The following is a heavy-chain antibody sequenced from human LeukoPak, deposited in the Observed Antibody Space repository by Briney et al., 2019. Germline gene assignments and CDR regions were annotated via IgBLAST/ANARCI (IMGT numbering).Heavy chain of an antibody. V-gene: IGHV1-2*06. CDR1: GYTFTAYY. CDR2: INPNSGDT. J-gene: IGHJ3*01. Sequence: ASVKVSCKASGYTFTAYYMHWVRQAPGQGLEWMGRINPNSGDTIYAQNFQGRVTVTRDTSISTAYMELSRLRSDDTAVYYCANHPHYDYVWGSSSWGQGTMVTVSS. CDR3: ANHPHYDYVWGSSS. D-gene: IGHD3-16*01.